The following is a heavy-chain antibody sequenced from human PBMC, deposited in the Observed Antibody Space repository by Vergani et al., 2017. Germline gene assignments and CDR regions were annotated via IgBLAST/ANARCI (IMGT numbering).Heavy chain of an antibody. V-gene: IGHV3-72*01. J-gene: IGHJ3*02. CDR3: VKVKGSNWNDHLYDI. Sequence: EVQVVESGGGLVQPGGSLRLSCAASGFIFSDHYMDWVRQAPGKGLECVVRIRNKANDYTTQYAASVKGRFTISRDDSKSYLYLQMNSLQTEDTALYYCVKVKGSNWNDHLYDIWGQGTLVTVSS. CDR2: IRNKANDYTT. D-gene: IGHD1-1*01. CDR1: GFIFSDHY.